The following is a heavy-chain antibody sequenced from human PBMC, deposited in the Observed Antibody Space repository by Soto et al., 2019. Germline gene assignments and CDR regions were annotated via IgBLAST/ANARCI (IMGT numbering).Heavy chain of an antibody. V-gene: IGHV3-74*01. CDR1: GFTFSSSW. Sequence: GGSLRLSCVASGFTFSSSWMHWVRQAPGKGLVWVSRINEYGTHSNYADSVKGRFTISRDNSENTVYLHMNSLRVEDSAVYYCARVAVVTLGIDYWGQGTLVTVS. CDR2: INEYGTHS. D-gene: IGHD2-2*01. J-gene: IGHJ4*02. CDR3: ARVAVVTLGIDY.